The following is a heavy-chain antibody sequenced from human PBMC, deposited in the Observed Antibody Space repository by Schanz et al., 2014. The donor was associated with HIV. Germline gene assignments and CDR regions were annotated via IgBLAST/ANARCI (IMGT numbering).Heavy chain of an antibody. D-gene: IGHD1-26*01. CDR2: INANSGGT. V-gene: IGHV1-2*02. CDR3: AKVGWDHDAFDV. Sequence: QVQLVQSGTEVKKPGASVKVSCKASGYTFTGYFMHWVRQAPGQGLEWMGWINANSGGTNYAQKFQGRVTMTRDTSISTVYMELSRLRSDDTAVYYCAKVGWDHDAFDVWGQGTMVTVSS. J-gene: IGHJ3*01. CDR1: GYTFTGYF.